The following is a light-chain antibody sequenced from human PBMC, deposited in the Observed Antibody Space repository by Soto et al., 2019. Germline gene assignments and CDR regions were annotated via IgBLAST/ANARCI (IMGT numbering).Light chain of an antibody. J-gene: IGLJ1*01. CDR2: LDT. CDR1: SSNIGTFY. V-gene: IGLV1-47*02. CDR3: AAWDDSLNAYV. Sequence: QSVLTQPPSAASTPGQTVTLSCSGTSSNIGTFYVYWYQHLPETAPRLLIYLDTQRPSGVPDRFSGSKSGTSASLAISGLRSEDDGIYYCAAWDDSLNAYVFGTGTKVTVL.